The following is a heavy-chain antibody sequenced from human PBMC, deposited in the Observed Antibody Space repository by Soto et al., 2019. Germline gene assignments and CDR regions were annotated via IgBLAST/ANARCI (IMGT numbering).Heavy chain of an antibody. V-gene: IGHV3-7*05. CDR1: GVTFSSYW. CDR2: IKQDGSEK. CDR3: ARGSSSSWYYYYYGMDV. J-gene: IGHJ6*02. D-gene: IGHD6-13*01. Sequence: GGSLRLSCAASGVTFSSYWMSWVRQAPGKGLEWVANIKQDGSEKYYVDSVKGRFTISRDNAKNSLYLQMNSLRAEDTAVYYCARGSSSSWYYYYYGMDVWGQGTTVTVSS.